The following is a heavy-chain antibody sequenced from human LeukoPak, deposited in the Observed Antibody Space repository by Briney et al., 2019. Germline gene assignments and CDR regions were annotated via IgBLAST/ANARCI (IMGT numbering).Heavy chain of an antibody. CDR1: GFTFTTCA. D-gene: IGHD1-1*01. CDR3: ARSPTDNSREGIDY. Sequence: PGGSLRLSCTASGFTFTTCAMSWVRQAPGKGLEWVSAISTNGRYTYYGNSVKGRFTIPRDTSQNILYLQMNSLRDEDTAIYYCARSPTDNSREGIDYWGQGTMVTVSS. CDR2: ISTNGRYT. V-gene: IGHV3-23*01. J-gene: IGHJ4*02.